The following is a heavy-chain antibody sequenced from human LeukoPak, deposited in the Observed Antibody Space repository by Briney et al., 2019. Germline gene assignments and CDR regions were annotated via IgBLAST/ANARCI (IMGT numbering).Heavy chain of an antibody. D-gene: IGHD3-16*01. V-gene: IGHV4-4*07. CDR1: SGSISSYD. CDR2: IYTSGRT. CDR3: ARDRGGLYWFDP. J-gene: IGHJ5*02. Sequence: SETLSLTCTVSSGSISSYDWSWIRQPAGKGLEWIGRIYTSGRTNYSPSLKSRVTISVDTSKNQFSLKLSSVTAADTAVYYCARDRGGLYWFDPWGQGTLVTVSS.